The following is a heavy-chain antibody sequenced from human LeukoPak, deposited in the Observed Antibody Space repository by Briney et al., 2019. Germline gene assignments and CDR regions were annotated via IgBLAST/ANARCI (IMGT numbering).Heavy chain of an antibody. CDR3: AKEYQVASNLYGMDV. CDR2: ISGSGGST. CDR1: GFTFSNYA. D-gene: IGHD2-2*01. V-gene: IGHV3-23*01. J-gene: IGHJ6*02. Sequence: GGSLRLSCAASGFTFSNYAMTWVRQAPGKGLEWVSAISGSGGSTYHADSVKGRFTISRDNSKNTLYLQMNSLRAEDTVVYYCAKEYQVASNLYGMDVWGQGTTVTVSS.